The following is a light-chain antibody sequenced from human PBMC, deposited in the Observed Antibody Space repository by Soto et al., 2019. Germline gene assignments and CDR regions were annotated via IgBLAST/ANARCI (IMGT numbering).Light chain of an antibody. J-gene: IGKJ1*01. Sequence: IQMTQSPSTLSASVGDRVTITCRASQSVNTYLHWYQQKPGKAPKLLIFAAANLEIGIPSRFSGSGSGTDFTLSISNLQPEDFATYFCQQTYVTPPWAFGQGTKVDIK. CDR1: QSVNTY. CDR2: AAA. V-gene: IGKV1-39*01. CDR3: QQTYVTPPWA.